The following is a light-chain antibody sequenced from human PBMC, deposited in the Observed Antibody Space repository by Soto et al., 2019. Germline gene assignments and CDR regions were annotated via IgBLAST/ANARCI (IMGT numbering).Light chain of an antibody. V-gene: IGLV2-14*01. CDR3: SSYTSSSTL. J-gene: IGLJ2*01. CDR1: SSDVGGYNY. CDR2: DVS. Sequence: QSALTQPACVSGSPGQSITISCTGTSSDVGGYNYVSWYQQHPGKAPKLMIYDVSNRPSGVSNRFSGSKSGNTASLTISGLQAEDEADYYCSSYTSSSTLFGGGTKVTVL.